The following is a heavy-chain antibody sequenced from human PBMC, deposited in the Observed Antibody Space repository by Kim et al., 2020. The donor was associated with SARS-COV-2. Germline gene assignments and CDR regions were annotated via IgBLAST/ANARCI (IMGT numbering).Heavy chain of an antibody. CDR3: VREPAY. V-gene: IGHV3-11*01. J-gene: IGHJ4*02. CDR1: GFTFSDYY. Sequence: GGSLRLSCAASGFTFSDYYMTWIRQAPGKGLEWVAYINSDGSSVQYADSVNGRFTISRDNVKQSLSLQMNSLTPEDTAGYYCVREPAYWGQGTLVTVTS. CDR2: INSDGSSV.